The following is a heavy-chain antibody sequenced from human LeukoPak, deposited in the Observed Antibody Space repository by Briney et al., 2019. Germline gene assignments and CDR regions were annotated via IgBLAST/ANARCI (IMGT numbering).Heavy chain of an antibody. CDR2: ISYDGSNK. V-gene: IGHV3-30-3*01. CDR3: ARVEASPYGSGSYYHFDY. CDR1: GFTFSSYA. J-gene: IGHJ4*02. Sequence: GRSLRLSCAASGFTFSSYAMHWVRQAPGKGLEWVALISYDGSNKYYADSVKGRFTISRDNSKNTLFLQMNSLRAEDTAVYYCARVEASPYGSGSYYHFDYWGQGTLVTVSS. D-gene: IGHD3-10*01.